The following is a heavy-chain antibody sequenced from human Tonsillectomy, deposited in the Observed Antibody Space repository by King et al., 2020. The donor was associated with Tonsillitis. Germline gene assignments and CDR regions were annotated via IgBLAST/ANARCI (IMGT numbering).Heavy chain of an antibody. V-gene: IGHV3-21*01. Sequence: VQLVESGGGLVKPGGSLRLSCAASGFTFSSYTMNWVRQAPGKGLEWVSSISSSSSYIYYADSVKGRFTISRDNAKNSLYLQMNSLRAEDTAVYYCARARRVPTMWDGMDVWGQGTTVTVSS. CDR1: GFTFSSYT. CDR3: ARARRVPTMWDGMDV. J-gene: IGHJ6*02. D-gene: IGHD5-12*01. CDR2: ISSSSSYI.